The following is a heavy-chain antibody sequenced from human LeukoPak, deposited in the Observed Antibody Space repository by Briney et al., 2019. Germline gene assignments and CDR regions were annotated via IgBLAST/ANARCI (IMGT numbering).Heavy chain of an antibody. V-gene: IGHV4-34*01. Sequence: SETLSLTCAVYGGSFSGYYWSWIRQPPGKGLEWIGEINHSGSTNYNPSLKSRVTISVDTSKNQFSLKLSSVTAADTAVYYCARLSGGSSNFDYWGQGTLVTVSS. J-gene: IGHJ4*02. CDR1: GGSFSGYY. CDR2: INHSGST. D-gene: IGHD2-15*01. CDR3: ARLSGGSSNFDY.